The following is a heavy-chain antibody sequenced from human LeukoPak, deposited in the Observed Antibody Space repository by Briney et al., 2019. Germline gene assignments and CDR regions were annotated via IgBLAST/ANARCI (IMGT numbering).Heavy chain of an antibody. V-gene: IGHV3-53*04. CDR2: IYSGGST. CDR3: ARAWIQLWSFDY. CDR1: GFTVSSNY. J-gene: IGHJ4*02. D-gene: IGHD5-18*01. Sequence: GGSLRLSCAASGFTVSSNYMSWVRQAPGKGLEWVSVIYSGGSTYYADSVKGRFTISRHNPKNTLYLQMNSLRAEDTAVYYCARAWIQLWSFDYWGQGTLVTVSS.